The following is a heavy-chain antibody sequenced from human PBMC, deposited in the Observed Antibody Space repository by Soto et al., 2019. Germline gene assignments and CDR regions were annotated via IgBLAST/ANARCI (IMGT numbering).Heavy chain of an antibody. CDR1: RYIFTNYG. V-gene: IGHV1-18*01. J-gene: IGHJ6*02. CDR3: ARALTGYGMDV. Sequence: QVQLVPSGVEVREPGASVKVSCKAVRYIFTNYGVSWVRQAPGQGLEWMGWITTYNGNTEYAQKFQGRVTMTTDASISTAYMELGSLRSDDTAIYYCARALTGYGMDVWGQGPTVTVSS. CDR2: ITTYNGNT.